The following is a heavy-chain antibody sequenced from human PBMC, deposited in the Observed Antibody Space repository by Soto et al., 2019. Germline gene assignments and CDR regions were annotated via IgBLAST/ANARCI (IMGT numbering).Heavy chain of an antibody. D-gene: IGHD3-10*01. CDR3: ATSYGSGYRAFDY. Sequence: QVQLVQSGAEVKRPGSSVKVSCKASGDTFSFYSINWVRQAPGLGLEWMGRVNPILSLSNYAQRFQGRVTXTXDXXRSTAYMVISSLRSEDTAIYYCATSYGSGYRAFDYWGQGAQVIVSS. J-gene: IGHJ4*02. CDR1: GDTFSFYS. CDR2: VNPILSLS. V-gene: IGHV1-69*02.